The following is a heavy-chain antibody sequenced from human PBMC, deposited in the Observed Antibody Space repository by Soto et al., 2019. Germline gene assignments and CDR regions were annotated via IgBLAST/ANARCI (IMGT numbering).Heavy chain of an antibody. D-gene: IGHD1-1*01. CDR3: ARDRLVATGNHRFDP. Sequence: QVQLVESGGGLVKPGGSLRLSCAASGFTFSDYYMSWIRKAPGKGLEWVSYISGSGITIYYADSVKGRFTISRDNAKNSLYLQMNSLRAEDTAVYYCARDRLVATGNHRFDPWGQGTLVTVSS. CDR1: GFTFSDYY. J-gene: IGHJ5*02. CDR2: ISGSGITI. V-gene: IGHV3-11*01.